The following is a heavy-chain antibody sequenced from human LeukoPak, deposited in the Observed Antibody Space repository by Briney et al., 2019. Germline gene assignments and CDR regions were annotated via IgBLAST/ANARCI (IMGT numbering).Heavy chain of an antibody. CDR2: INPNSGGT. V-gene: IGHV1-2*02. J-gene: IGHJ4*02. Sequence: ASVKVSCKASGYTFTGYYMHWVRQAPGQGLEWMGWINPNSGGTNYAQKFQGRVTITRDTSISTAYMELSRLRSDDTAVYYCAKGWFGELSPLYFDYWGQGTLVTVSS. CDR1: GYTFTGYY. D-gene: IGHD3-10*01. CDR3: AKGWFGELSPLYFDY.